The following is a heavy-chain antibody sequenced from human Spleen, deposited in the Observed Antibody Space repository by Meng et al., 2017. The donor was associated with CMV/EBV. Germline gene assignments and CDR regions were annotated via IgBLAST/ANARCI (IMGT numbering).Heavy chain of an antibody. CDR3: ARRLGNYFHGMDV. Sequence: GESLKISCEASGFIFSSYAMSWIRQAPGKGLEWVSSISSTSSYTYYADSVKGRFTISRDNAENSLFLQMNNLRAEDTAIYYCARRLGNYFHGMDVWGQGTTVTVSS. V-gene: IGHV3-21*01. CDR2: ISSTSSYT. D-gene: IGHD3-16*01. J-gene: IGHJ6*02. CDR1: GFIFSSYA.